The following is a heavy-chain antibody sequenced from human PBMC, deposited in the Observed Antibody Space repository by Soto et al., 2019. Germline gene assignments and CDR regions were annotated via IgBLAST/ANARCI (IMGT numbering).Heavy chain of an antibody. D-gene: IGHD5-18*01. CDR3: ARIKSGYSYGSIIDF. Sequence: PXETLSLTCSVAGCSINNFHWSWIRQPPGKGLEWIGFVFYSGRTTYNPSLQSRVTISVDTSHNHFSLKLRSVTAADTATYYCARIKSGYSYGSIIDFWGQGKLVTVSS. J-gene: IGHJ4*02. CDR1: GCSINNFH. CDR2: VFYSGRT. V-gene: IGHV4-59*01.